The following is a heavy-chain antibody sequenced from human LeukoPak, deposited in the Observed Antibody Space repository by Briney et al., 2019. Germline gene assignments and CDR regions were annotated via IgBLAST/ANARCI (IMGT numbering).Heavy chain of an antibody. D-gene: IGHD3-22*01. CDR3: ARATYYYDSSGYCHYFDY. CDR1: GYSFTSYW. J-gene: IGHJ4*02. Sequence: GESLKISCKGSGYSFTSYWIGWVRQMPGKGLEWMGIIYPGDSDTRYSPSFQGQVTISADKSISTAYLQWSSLKASDTAMYYCARATYYYDSSGYCHYFDYWGQGTLVTVSS. CDR2: IYPGDSDT. V-gene: IGHV5-51*01.